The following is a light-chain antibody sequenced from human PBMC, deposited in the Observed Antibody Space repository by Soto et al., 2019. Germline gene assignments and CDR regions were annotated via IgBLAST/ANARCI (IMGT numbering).Light chain of an antibody. CDR3: QQYNDWPSGKT. J-gene: IGKJ1*01. Sequence: EIVMTQSPATLSVSPGERATLSCRASQSVSSNLAWYQQKPGQAPRLLIYGASTRATGIPARFSGSGSGTKFTLSFSSRQSEDFAVYYCQQYNDWPSGKTFGQGTKVEIK. CDR2: GAS. CDR1: QSVSSN. V-gene: IGKV3-15*01.